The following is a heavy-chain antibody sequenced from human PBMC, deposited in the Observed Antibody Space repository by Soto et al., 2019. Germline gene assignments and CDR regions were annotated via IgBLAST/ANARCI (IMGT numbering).Heavy chain of an antibody. D-gene: IGHD2-15*01. Sequence: PGGSVRLSCAASGFTFSSYGMHWVRQAPGKGLEWVAVISYDGSNKYYADSVKGRFTISRDNSKNTLYLQMNSLRAEDTAVYYCAKDRVPLPRAGPLDYWGQGTLVTVSS. J-gene: IGHJ4*02. CDR1: GFTFSSYG. CDR3: AKDRVPLPRAGPLDY. V-gene: IGHV3-30*18. CDR2: ISYDGSNK.